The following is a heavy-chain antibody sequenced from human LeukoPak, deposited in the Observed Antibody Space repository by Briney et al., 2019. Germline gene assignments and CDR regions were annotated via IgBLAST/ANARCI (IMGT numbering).Heavy chain of an antibody. Sequence: PGGSLRLSCAASGFTFSSYAMHWVRQAPGEGLEWVAVISYDGSNKYYADSVKGRFTISRDNSKNTLYLQMNSLRAEDTAVYYCARGGPWLRISPYYYMDVWGKGTTVTVSS. J-gene: IGHJ6*03. D-gene: IGHD5-12*01. CDR1: GFTFSSYA. CDR3: ARGGPWLRISPYYYMDV. CDR2: ISYDGSNK. V-gene: IGHV3-30*04.